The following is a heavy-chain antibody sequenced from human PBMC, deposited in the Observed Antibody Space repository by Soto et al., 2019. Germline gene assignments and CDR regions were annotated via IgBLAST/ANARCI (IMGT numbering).Heavy chain of an antibody. CDR1: GQSFSGHT. CDR3: ARGSGIAVIPGELEDVHYDY. V-gene: IGHV4-34*01. CDR2: ISQSGIT. D-gene: IGHD2-2*01. J-gene: IGHJ4*02. Sequence: QVQLQQWGAGLLKPSETLSLTCAVYGQSFSGHTWSWIRQSPGKGLEWIGEISQSGITYYNPSLKTRVTISADTYKTQFSLTLNSVTAADTGVFYCARGSGIAVIPGELEDVHYDYWGQGTLVSVSS.